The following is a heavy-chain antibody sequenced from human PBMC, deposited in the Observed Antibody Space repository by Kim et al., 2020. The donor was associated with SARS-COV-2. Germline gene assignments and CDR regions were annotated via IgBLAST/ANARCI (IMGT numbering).Heavy chain of an antibody. V-gene: IGHV3-33*01. Sequence: GGSLRLSCAASGFTFSSYGMHWVRQAPGKGLEWVAVIWYDGSNKYYADSVKGRFTISRDNSKNTLYLQMNSLRAEDTAVYYCARDTHYYDSSGYLHWGQGTLVTVSS. CDR1: GFTFSSYG. J-gene: IGHJ4*02. CDR2: IWYDGSNK. D-gene: IGHD3-22*01. CDR3: ARDTHYYDSSGYLH.